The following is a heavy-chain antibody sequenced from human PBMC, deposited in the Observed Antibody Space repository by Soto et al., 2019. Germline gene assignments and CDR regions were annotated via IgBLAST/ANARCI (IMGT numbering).Heavy chain of an antibody. Sequence: PSETLSLTCTVSGGSISSGDYYWSWIRQPPGKGLEWIGYIHYSGRTYYNPSLKLRFTISLDTSKNQFSLKLSFVTAADTAVYYGAGWGSGAPIDYWGQGTLVTVSS. J-gene: IGHJ4*02. CDR1: GGSISSGDYY. D-gene: IGHD3-10*01. V-gene: IGHV4-30-4*01. CDR2: IHYSGRT. CDR3: AGWGSGAPIDY.